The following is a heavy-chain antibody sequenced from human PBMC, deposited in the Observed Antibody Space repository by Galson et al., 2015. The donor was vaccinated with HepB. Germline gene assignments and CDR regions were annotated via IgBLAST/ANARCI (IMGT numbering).Heavy chain of an antibody. D-gene: IGHD3-22*01. Sequence: SLRLSCAASGFTFSRYSMNWVRQAPGKGLEWVAYISSSSSTINYADSVKGRFTISRDNAKNSLYLQMNSLRAEDTAVYDCARGYYDSGGYYSVGDNAFDIWGQGTMVTVSS. CDR2: ISSSSSTI. CDR3: ARGYYDSGGYYSVGDNAFDI. J-gene: IGHJ3*02. CDR1: GFTFSRYS. V-gene: IGHV3-48*01.